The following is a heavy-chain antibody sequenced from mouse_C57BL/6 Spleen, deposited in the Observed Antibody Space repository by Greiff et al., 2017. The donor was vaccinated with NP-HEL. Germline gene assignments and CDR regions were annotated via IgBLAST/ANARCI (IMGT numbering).Heavy chain of an antibody. Sequence: QVQLQQPGAELVKPGASVKMSCKASGYTFTSYWITWVKQRPGQGLEWIGDIYPGSGSTNYNEKFKSKATLTVDTSSSTAYMQLSSLTSEDSAVYYCARSSYYSNYWFAYWGQRTLVTVSA. CDR3: ARSSYYSNYWFAY. J-gene: IGHJ3*01. CDR2: IYPGSGST. V-gene: IGHV1-55*01. D-gene: IGHD2-5*01. CDR1: GYTFTSYW.